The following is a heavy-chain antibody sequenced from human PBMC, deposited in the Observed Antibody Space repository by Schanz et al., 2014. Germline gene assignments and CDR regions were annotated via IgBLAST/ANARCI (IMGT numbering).Heavy chain of an antibody. V-gene: IGHV1-18*01. J-gene: IGHJ6*03. Sequence: QVQLVQSGGEMKKPGASVKVSCKASGYTFTDYGLSWVRQAPGQGLEWLGWIRPDNGHTTYSQKVRDRVIFTTDTSANTAYMELRSLRSDDTAVYYCARLGTGMAVAGSVIDSYYYYMDVWVEGTTVTVSS. D-gene: IGHD6-19*01. CDR3: ARLGTGMAVAGSVIDSYYYYMDV. CDR2: IRPDNGHT. CDR1: GYTFTDYG.